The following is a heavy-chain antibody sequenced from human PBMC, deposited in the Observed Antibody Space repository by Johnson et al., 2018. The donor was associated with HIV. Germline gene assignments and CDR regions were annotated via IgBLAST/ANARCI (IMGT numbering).Heavy chain of an antibody. CDR2: IWYDGSNK. J-gene: IGHJ3*02. D-gene: IGHD3-3*01. CDR1: GFTFSSYG. Sequence: QEQLVESGGGVVQPGRSLRLSCAASGFTFSSYGMHWVRQAPGKGLEWVAVIWYDGSNKYYADSVKGRFTISRDNSKNTLYLQMNSLRVDDTAVYYCARKYNFWSGYSGEDAFDIWGQGTMVTVSS. V-gene: IGHV3-33*01. CDR3: ARKYNFWSGYSGEDAFDI.